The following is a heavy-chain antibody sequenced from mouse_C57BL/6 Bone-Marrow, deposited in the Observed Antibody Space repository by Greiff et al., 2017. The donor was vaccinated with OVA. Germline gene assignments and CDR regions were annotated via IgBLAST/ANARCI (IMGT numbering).Heavy chain of an antibody. Sequence: DVKLQESGPGLAKPSQTLSLTCSVTGYSITSDYWNWIRKFPGNKLEYMGYISYSGSTYYNPSLKSRISITRDTSKNQYYLQLNSVTTEDTATYYCARSRYYGSRYFDVWGTGTTVTVSS. D-gene: IGHD1-1*01. CDR1: GYSITSDY. CDR3: ARSRYYGSRYFDV. V-gene: IGHV3-8*01. J-gene: IGHJ1*03. CDR2: ISYSGST.